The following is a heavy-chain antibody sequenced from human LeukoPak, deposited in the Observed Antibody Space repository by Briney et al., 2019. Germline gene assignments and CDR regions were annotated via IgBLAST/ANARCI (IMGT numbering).Heavy chain of an antibody. CDR1: GFTFSSYA. CDR2: ISGSGGST. J-gene: IGHJ6*02. Sequence: GGSLRLSCAASGFTFSSYAMSWVRQAPGKGLEWVSAISGSGGSTYYADSVKGRFTISRDNSKNTLYLQMNSLRAEDTAVYYCAFDRRELPQIYYYSYGMDVWGQGTTVTVSS. D-gene: IGHD1-7*01. CDR3: AFDRRELPQIYYYSYGMDV. V-gene: IGHV3-23*01.